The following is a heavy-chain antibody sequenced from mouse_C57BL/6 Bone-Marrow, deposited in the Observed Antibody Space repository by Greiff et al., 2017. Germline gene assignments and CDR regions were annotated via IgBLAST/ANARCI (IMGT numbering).Heavy chain of an antibody. Sequence: VQLQQSGPELVKPGASVKISCKASGYTFTDYYMNWVKQSHGKSLEWIGDINPNNGGTSYNQKFKGKATLTVDKSSSTAYMELRSLTSEDSAVYYCARSPRSTVVVDYWGQGTTLTVSS. J-gene: IGHJ2*01. V-gene: IGHV1-26*01. CDR2: INPNNGGT. CDR1: GYTFTDYY. CDR3: ARSPRSTVVVDY. D-gene: IGHD1-1*01.